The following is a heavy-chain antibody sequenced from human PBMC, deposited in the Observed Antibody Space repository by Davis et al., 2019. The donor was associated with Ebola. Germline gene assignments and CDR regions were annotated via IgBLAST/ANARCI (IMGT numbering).Heavy chain of an antibody. CDR1: GFTFRSYA. J-gene: IGHJ3*02. CDR3: AKDRGGNCCDALDI. D-gene: IGHD4-23*01. V-gene: IGHV3-30-3*01. CDR2: IPYDGVDK. Sequence: GESLKISCAASGFTFRSYAMYWVRQAPGKGLEWVAVIPYDGVDKYYADSVKGRFTISRDNSQNTLYLQMNSLRAEDTAVYYCAKDRGGNCCDALDIWGQGTMVTVSS.